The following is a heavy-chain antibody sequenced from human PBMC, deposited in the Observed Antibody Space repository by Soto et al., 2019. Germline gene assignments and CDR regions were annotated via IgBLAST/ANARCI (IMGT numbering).Heavy chain of an antibody. J-gene: IGHJ4*02. CDR1: GYTFTGHY. CDR3: GRGRSGQIVVFY. D-gene: IGHD1-26*01. V-gene: IGHV1-2*02. Sequence: ASVKVSCKASGYTFTGHYIHWVRQAPEQGPEWMGEIGPESGATRYAQRFQGRVTMTRDMSITTVYMELDNLSPDDTAVYYCGRGRSGQIVVFYWGQGTPVTVSS. CDR2: IGPESGAT.